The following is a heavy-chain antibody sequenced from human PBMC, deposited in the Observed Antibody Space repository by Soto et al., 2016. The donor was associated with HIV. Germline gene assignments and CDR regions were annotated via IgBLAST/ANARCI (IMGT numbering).Heavy chain of an antibody. CDR2: INWNGGST. D-gene: IGHD3-10*01. CDR1: GFTFDDYG. Sequence: EVQLVESGGGVVRPGGSLRLSCAASGFTFDDYGMSWVRQAPGKGLEWVSGINWNGGSTGYADSVKGRFTISRDNGKNSLYLQMNSLRAEDTALYYCARDRGYYYGSGSFKAVYYYGMDVWGRRDHGHRLL. V-gene: IGHV3-20*04. J-gene: IGHJ6*02. CDR3: ARDRGYYYGSGSFKAVYYYGMDV.